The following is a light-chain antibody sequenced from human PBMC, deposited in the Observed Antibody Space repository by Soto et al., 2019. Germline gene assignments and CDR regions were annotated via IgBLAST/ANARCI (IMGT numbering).Light chain of an antibody. CDR2: GNS. CDR1: SSNIGAGYD. Sequence: QSVLTQPPSVSGALGQRVTISCTGSSSNIGAGYDVHWYQQLPGTAPKLLIYGNSNRPSGVPDRFSGSKSGTSASLAITGLQAEDEADYYCQSYDSSLSAPVFGTGTKVTVL. J-gene: IGLJ1*01. CDR3: QSYDSSLSAPV. V-gene: IGLV1-40*01.